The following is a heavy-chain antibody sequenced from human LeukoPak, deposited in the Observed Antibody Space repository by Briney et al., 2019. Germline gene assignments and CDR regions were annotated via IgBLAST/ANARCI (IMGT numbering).Heavy chain of an antibody. Sequence: ASVKVSCKASGYTFTSYGISWVRQAPGQGLEWMGWISAYNGNTNYAQKLQGRVTMTTDTSTSTAYMELRSLRSDDTAVYYCARDRGDSSGYYYVDYYYYGMDVWGQGTTVTVSS. CDR2: ISAYNGNT. CDR1: GYTFTSYG. J-gene: IGHJ6*02. CDR3: ARDRGDSSGYYYVDYYYYGMDV. V-gene: IGHV1-18*01. D-gene: IGHD3-22*01.